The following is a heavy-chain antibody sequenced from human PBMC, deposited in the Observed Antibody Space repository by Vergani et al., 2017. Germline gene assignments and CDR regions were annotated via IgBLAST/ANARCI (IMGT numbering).Heavy chain of an antibody. Sequence: QVQLQESGPGLVKPSETLSLTCTVSGGSISSYYWSWIRQPPGKGLEWIGYIYYSGSTNYNPSLKSRVTISVDTSKNQFSLKLSSVTAADTAVYYCASSNCSSTSCRGEIDYWGQGTLVTVSS. V-gene: IGHV4-59*01. CDR1: GGSISSYY. D-gene: IGHD2-2*01. CDR2: IYYSGST. CDR3: ASSNCSSTSCRGEIDY. J-gene: IGHJ4*02.